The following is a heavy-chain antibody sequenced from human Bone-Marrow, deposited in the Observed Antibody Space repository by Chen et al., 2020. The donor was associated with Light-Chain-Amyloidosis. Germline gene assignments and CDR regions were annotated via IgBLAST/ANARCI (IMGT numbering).Heavy chain of an antibody. Sequence: QVQLVQSGAEVKKPGASVKVSCKASGYTFTGYYMHWVRQAPGQGLEWMGWINPNSGGTNYAQKFQGRVTMTRDTSISTAYMELSRLRSDDTAVYYCARGLTVTVGYYYYGMDVWGQGTTVTVSS. CDR3: ARGLTVTVGYYYYGMDV. CDR2: INPNSGGT. V-gene: IGHV1-2*02. J-gene: IGHJ6*02. CDR1: GYTFTGYY. D-gene: IGHD4-17*01.